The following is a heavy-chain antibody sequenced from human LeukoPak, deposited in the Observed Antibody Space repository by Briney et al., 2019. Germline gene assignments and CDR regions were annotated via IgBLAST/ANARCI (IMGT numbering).Heavy chain of an antibody. CDR1: GGSISSSSYY. Sequence: SETLSLTCTVSGGSISSSSYYWGWIRQPPGKGLEWIGSTYYSGSTYYNPSLKSRVTISVDTSKNQFSLKLSSVTAADTAMYYCARANNAKYGSGSYYFDYWGQGTLVTVSS. CDR3: ARANNAKYGSGSYYFDY. J-gene: IGHJ4*02. D-gene: IGHD3-10*01. V-gene: IGHV4-39*07. CDR2: TYYSGST.